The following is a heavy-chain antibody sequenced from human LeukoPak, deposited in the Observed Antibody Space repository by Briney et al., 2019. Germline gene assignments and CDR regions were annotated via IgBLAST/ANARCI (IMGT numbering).Heavy chain of an antibody. Sequence: SETLSLTCTVSGGSISRNYWSWIRQPPGKGLEWIGYIYYSGYTNYNPSLKSRVTISVDTSNNQFSLKLSSVTAADTAVYYCARHFDHVGSRIYEYWGQGTLVTVSS. D-gene: IGHD3-16*01. CDR1: GGSISRNY. CDR3: ARHFDHVGSRIYEY. V-gene: IGHV4-59*08. J-gene: IGHJ4*02. CDR2: IYYSGYT.